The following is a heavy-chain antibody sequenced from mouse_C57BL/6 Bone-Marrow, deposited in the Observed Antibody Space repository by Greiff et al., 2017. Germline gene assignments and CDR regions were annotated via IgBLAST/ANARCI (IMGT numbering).Heavy chain of an antibody. V-gene: IGHV1-55*01. J-gene: IGHJ2*01. CDR3: ARSGYYALYYFDY. CDR2: IYPGSGST. D-gene: IGHD3-1*01. Sequence: VKLVESGAELVKPGASVKMSCKASGYTFTSYWITWVKQRPGQGLEWIGDIYPGSGSTNYNEKFKSKATLTVDTSSSTAYMQLSSLTSEDSAVYYCARSGYYALYYFDYWGQGTTLTVSS. CDR1: GYTFTSYW.